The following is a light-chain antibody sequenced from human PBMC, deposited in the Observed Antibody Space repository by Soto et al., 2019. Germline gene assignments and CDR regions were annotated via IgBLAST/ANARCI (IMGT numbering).Light chain of an antibody. V-gene: IGKV1-39*01. CDR3: QHIYSIPLT. Sequence: DIQMTQSPSSLSSSVGDRVTITCRASQDIYSYLNWYQQKPGTAPKLLIYTASNLQRGVPSKFSGSGSGTDFTLTISSLQPEDFATYYCQHIYSIPLTVGQGTKLEI. CDR1: QDIYSY. J-gene: IGKJ2*01. CDR2: TAS.